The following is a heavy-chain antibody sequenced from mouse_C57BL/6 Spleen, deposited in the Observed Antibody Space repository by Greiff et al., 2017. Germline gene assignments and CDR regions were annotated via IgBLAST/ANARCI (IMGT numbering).Heavy chain of an antibody. CDR3: ARMGGNPPYFDV. Sequence: VQRVESGPGLVQPSQSLSITCTVSGFSLNSYGVHWVRQSPGKGLEWLGVIWSGGSTDSTAAFISRLNISKANSKSQVFFRRNTLQADDTAIYYCARMGGNPPYFDVWGTGTTVTVSS. J-gene: IGHJ1*03. CDR1: GFSLNSYG. D-gene: IGHD1-1*02. CDR2: IWSGGST. V-gene: IGHV2-2*01.